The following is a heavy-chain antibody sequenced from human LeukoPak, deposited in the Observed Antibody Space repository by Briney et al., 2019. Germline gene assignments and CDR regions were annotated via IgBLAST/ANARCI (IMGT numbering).Heavy chain of an antibody. CDR1: GFTLSSFW. CDR2: ISPDGSDS. Sequence: GGSLRLSCAASGFTLSSFWMHWVRQVPGEGLVWVTRISPDGSDSNYADPVKGRFTISRDNAKNTLYLQMNSLRDEDTAVYYCARGVSGNYGRFDSSSQGTLVIVSS. V-gene: IGHV3-74*01. D-gene: IGHD3-22*01. CDR3: ARGVSGNYGRFDS. J-gene: IGHJ4*02.